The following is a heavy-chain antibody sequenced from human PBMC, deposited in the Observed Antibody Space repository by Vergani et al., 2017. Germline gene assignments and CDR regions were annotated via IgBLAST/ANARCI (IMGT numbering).Heavy chain of an antibody. D-gene: IGHD1-26*01. CDR1: GFAINGDDTW. V-gene: IGHV4-30-4*08. CDR2: ISSTGTSS. Sequence: QEQLQESGPRLLKPSQTLSLTCSVSGFAINGDDTWWTWIRRPPGKGLEWIGRISSTGTSSSYNPALGDRPAISLDTSTNQFFLTPTSVTAADTTIYYFARGQWVIEAWGQGTPVTVSS. J-gene: IGHJ4*02. CDR3: ARGQWVIEA.